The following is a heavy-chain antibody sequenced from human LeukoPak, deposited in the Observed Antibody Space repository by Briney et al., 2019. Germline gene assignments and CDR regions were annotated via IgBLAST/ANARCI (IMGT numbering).Heavy chain of an antibody. CDR3: ARRSGYDILTGYGDAFDI. J-gene: IGHJ3*02. CDR1: GFTFSSYS. Sequence: GGSLRLSCAASGFTFSSYSMNWVRQAPGKGLEWVSSISSSSSYIYYADSVKGRFTISRDNAENSLYLQMNSLRAEDTAVYYCARRSGYDILTGYGDAFDIWGQGTMVTVSS. D-gene: IGHD3-9*01. CDR2: ISSSSSYI. V-gene: IGHV3-21*01.